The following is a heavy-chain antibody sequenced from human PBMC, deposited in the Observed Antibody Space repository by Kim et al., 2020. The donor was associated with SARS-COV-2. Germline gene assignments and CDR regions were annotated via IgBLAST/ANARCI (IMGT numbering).Heavy chain of an antibody. CDR2: IYYSGST. CDR3: ARAGDYFYMAV. CDR1: GGSISSYY. Sequence: SETLSLTCTVSGGSISSYYWSWIRQPPGKGLEWIGYIYYSGSTNYNPSLKSRVTISMDTSKNQFSLQLSSVSAADTAVYYCARAGDYFYMAVWGKGTTVTVSS. J-gene: IGHJ6*03. V-gene: IGHV4-59*01.